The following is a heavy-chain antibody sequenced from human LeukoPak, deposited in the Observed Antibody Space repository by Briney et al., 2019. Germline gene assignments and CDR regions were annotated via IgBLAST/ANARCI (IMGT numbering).Heavy chain of an antibody. J-gene: IGHJ4*02. CDR1: GFTFGDYV. D-gene: IGHD4-17*01. CDR2: FSGAVDTT. CDR3: ARAPHYGDYVFDY. V-gene: IGHV3-23*01. Sequence: GRSLRLSCTASGFTFGDYVMSWVRQAPGKGLEWVSTFSGAVDTTYYADSVKGRFTISRDNSKNTLYLQMNSLGAEDTAVYYCARAPHYGDYVFDYWGQGTLVTVSS.